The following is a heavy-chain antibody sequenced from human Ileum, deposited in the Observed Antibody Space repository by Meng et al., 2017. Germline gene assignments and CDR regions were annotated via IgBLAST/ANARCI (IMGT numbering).Heavy chain of an antibody. CDR3: ARDHWGSLDY. V-gene: IGHV4-61*08. J-gene: IGHJ4*02. D-gene: IGHD7-27*01. CDR2: AGT. CDR1: GGSVSTSDYQ. Sequence: QVQLQEPGPGLVRPSETLSLICTCSGGSVSTSDYQWGWILQPPGKGLEWIGYAGTNYNPSLKSRVTISVDTSKRQFSLKLTSVTAADTAVYYCARDHWGSLDYWGQGILVTVSS.